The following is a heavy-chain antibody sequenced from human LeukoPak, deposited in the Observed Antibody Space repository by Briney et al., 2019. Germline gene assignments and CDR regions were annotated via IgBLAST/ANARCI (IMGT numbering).Heavy chain of an antibody. D-gene: IGHD1-26*01. J-gene: IGHJ4*02. V-gene: IGHV4-30-4*08. CDR3: ARGKVGATGVGFDY. CDR2: IYYSGST. Sequence: SETLSLTCSVSGYSISSDYFWGWIRQPPGKGLEWIGYIYYSGSTYYNPSLKSRVTISVDTSKNQFSLKLSSVTAADTAVYYCARGKVGATGVGFDYWGQGNLVTVSS. CDR1: GYSISSDYF.